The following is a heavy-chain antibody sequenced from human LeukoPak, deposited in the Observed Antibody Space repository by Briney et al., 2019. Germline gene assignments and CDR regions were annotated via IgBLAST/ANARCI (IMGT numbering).Heavy chain of an antibody. J-gene: IGHJ4*02. CDR1: GGSISGSNYH. V-gene: IGHV4-39*01. CDR3: APTYSYTGGGYDY. Sequence: PSETLSLTCTVSGGSISGSNYHWGWIRQPPGKGLEWIGSINYWGHTYYNPSLESRVTISVDTSKNQFSLKVSSVTAADPALYYCAPTYSYTGGGYDYWGQGTLVTVSS. D-gene: IGHD5-18*01. CDR2: INYWGHT.